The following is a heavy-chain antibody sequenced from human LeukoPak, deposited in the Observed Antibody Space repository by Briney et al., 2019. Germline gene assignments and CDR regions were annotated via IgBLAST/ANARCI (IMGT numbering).Heavy chain of an antibody. V-gene: IGHV4-39*01. D-gene: IGHD6-25*01. J-gene: IGHJ4*02. Sequence: PSETLSLTCTVSGGSISSSSYYWGWIRQPPGKGLEWIGSIYYSGSTYSNPSLKSRVTISVDTSKNQFSLKLSSVTAADTAVYYCARRGSGGSEFDYWGQGTLVTVSS. CDR2: IYYSGST. CDR3: ARRGSGGSEFDY. CDR1: GGSISSSSYY.